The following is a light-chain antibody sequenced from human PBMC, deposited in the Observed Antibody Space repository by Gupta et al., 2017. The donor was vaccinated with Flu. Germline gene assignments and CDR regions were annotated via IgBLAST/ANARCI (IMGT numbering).Light chain of an antibody. CDR3: QVWDSSSDHV. Sequence: PGKTARIACWGTAVGSKGVHWYQLKTGQAPLLVVHDDSDRPAGIPERFSGSKSYNTATLIISGSEAGDEADYYCQVWDSSSDHVFGAGTKVTVL. J-gene: IGLJ1*01. CDR1: AVGSKG. CDR2: DDS. V-gene: IGLV3-21*03.